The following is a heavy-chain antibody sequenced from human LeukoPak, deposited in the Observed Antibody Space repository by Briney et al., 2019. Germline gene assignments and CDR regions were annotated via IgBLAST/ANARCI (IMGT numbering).Heavy chain of an antibody. CDR1: GFTFSRYG. CDR3: AKDSDRTLDY. Sequence: PGGSLRLSCAASGFTFSRYGMHWVRQAPGKGLEWVAFIRYDGSNKYYADSVKGRFTTSRDNSKNTLYLQMNSLRAEDTAVYYCAKDSDRTLDYWGQGTLVTVSS. V-gene: IGHV3-30*02. J-gene: IGHJ4*02. CDR2: IRYDGSNK. D-gene: IGHD1-26*01.